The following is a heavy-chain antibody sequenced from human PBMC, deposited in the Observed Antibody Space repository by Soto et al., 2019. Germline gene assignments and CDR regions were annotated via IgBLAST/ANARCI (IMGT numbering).Heavy chain of an antibody. J-gene: IGHJ6*02. V-gene: IGHV3-23*01. CDR3: AKGASGYYYYGMDV. Sequence: EVQLLESGGGLVQPGGSLRLSCAASGFTCSSYAMSWVRQAPGKGLEWVSAISGSGGSTYYADSVKGRFTISRDNSKNTQYLQMNSLRAEDTAVYYCAKGASGYYYYGMDVWGQGTTVTVSS. CDR1: GFTCSSYA. D-gene: IGHD3-10*01. CDR2: ISGSGGST.